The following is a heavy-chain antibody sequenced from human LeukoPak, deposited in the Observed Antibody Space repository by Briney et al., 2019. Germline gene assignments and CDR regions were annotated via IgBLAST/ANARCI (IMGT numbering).Heavy chain of an antibody. CDR2: ISFDGNKK. Sequence: GGSLRLSCAGSGFTFSTYGMHWVRQTPGKGLEWVAVISFDGNKKYYADSVKGRFTISRDNSKNSLYLQMNSLRSEDTAVYYCSKDIDRNGFHYSDYWGQGTLVTVSS. CDR3: SKDIDRNGFHYSDY. J-gene: IGHJ4*02. D-gene: IGHD5-24*01. V-gene: IGHV3-30*18. CDR1: GFTFSTYG.